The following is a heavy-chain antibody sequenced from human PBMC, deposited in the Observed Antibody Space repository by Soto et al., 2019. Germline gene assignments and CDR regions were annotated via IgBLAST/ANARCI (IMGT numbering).Heavy chain of an antibody. V-gene: IGHV3-21*01. CDR3: ARDIPRVVVAPFY. Sequence: VQLVESGGGLVKPGGSLRLSCAASGFTFSSYSMNWVRQAPGKGLEWVSSISSSSSYIYYADSVKGRFTISRDNAKNSLYLQMNSLRAEDTDVYYCARDIPRVVVAPFYWGQGTLVTVSS. D-gene: IGHD2-15*01. CDR2: ISSSSSYI. J-gene: IGHJ4*02. CDR1: GFTFSSYS.